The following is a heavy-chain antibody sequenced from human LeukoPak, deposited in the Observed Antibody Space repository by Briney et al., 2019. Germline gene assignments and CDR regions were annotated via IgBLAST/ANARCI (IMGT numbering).Heavy chain of an antibody. CDR1: GFTFSSYG. V-gene: IGHV3-30*02. J-gene: IGHJ4*02. CDR3: AKDIPLGQYSSSWYHTFDY. CDR2: IRYDGSNK. D-gene: IGHD6-13*01. Sequence: GGSLRLSCAASGFTFSSYGMHWVRQAPGKGLEWVAFIRYDGSNKYYADSVKGRFTISRDNSKNTLYLQMNSLRAEDTAVYYCAKDIPLGQYSSSWYHTFDYWGQGTLVTVSS.